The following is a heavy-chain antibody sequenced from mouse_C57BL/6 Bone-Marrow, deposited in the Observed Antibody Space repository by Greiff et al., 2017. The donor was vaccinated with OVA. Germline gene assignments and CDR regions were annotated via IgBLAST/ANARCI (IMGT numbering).Heavy chain of an antibody. J-gene: IGHJ1*03. Sequence: QVQLQQSGPELVKPGASVKISCKASGYTFTDYYINWVKQRPGQGLEWIGWIYPGSGNTKYNEKFKGKATLTVDTSSSTAYMQLSSLTSEDSAVYFCARRDYYGSSYGYWYFDVWGTGTTVTVSS. CDR3: ARRDYYGSSYGYWYFDV. CDR1: GYTFTDYY. V-gene: IGHV1-84*01. D-gene: IGHD1-1*01. CDR2: IYPGSGNT.